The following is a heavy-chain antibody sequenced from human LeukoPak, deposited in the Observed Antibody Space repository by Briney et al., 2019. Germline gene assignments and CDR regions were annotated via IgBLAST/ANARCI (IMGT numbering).Heavy chain of an antibody. J-gene: IGHJ4*02. CDR3: ARSHPPSNHGFFDY. CDR1: GGSLSSGGYY. CDR2: IYHSGST. Sequence: PSETLSLTCTVSGGSLSSGGYYWSWIRQPPGKGLEWIGYIYHSGSTYYNPSLKSRVTISVDRSKNQFSLKLSSVTAADTAVYYCARSHPPSNHGFFDYWGQGTLVTVSS. V-gene: IGHV4-30-2*01. D-gene: IGHD1-14*01.